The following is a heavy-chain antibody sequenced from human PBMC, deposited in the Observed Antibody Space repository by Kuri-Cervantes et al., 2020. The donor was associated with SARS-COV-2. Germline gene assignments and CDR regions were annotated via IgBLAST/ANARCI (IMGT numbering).Heavy chain of an antibody. Sequence: GSLRLSCDVSGVSISSTYWSWVRQPPGRGLEWIGFVHYSGTTSSSPSLTCRVTMSADTSKHHFSLKVISVTTAGTAVYYCATGGWSLDCWGQGTLVTVSS. CDR2: VHYSGTT. J-gene: IGHJ4*02. D-gene: IGHD6-19*01. V-gene: IGHV4-59*01. CDR1: GVSISSTY. CDR3: ATGGWSLDC.